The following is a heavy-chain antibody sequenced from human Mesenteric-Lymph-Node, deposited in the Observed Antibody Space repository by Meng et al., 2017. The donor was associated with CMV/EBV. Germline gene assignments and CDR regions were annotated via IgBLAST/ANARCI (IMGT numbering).Heavy chain of an antibody. V-gene: IGHV3-30*02. CDR2: IRFDGSNK. CDR3: ARLDPGGHSSWDSFDMDV. D-gene: IGHD6-13*01. CDR1: GFTFRSYG. J-gene: IGHJ6*02. Sequence: GESLKISCAASGFTFRSYGMHWVRQAAGKGLEWVAFIRFDGSNKYHADSVKGRVTISVDTSKNHFSLRLTSVTAADTAVYYCARLDPGGHSSWDSFDMDVWGQGTTVTVSS.